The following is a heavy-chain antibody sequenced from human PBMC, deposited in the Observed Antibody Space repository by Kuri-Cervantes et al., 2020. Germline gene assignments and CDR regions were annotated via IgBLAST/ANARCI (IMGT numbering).Heavy chain of an antibody. J-gene: IGHJ4*02. Sequence: SCAVFGGSISSNNWWSWVRQPPGKGLEWHSGNTNYNPSLKSRVTISVDKSKNQFSLKLSSVTAADTAVYYCARDMRELGIYWGQGTLVTVSS. D-gene: IGHD1-26*01. V-gene: IGHV4-4*02. CDR1: GGSISSNNW. CDR3: ARDMRELGIY. CDR2: SGNT.